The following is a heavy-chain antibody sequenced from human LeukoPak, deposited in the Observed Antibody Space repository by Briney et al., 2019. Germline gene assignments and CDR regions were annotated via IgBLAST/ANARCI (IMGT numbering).Heavy chain of an antibody. CDR2: ISSSSSYI. CDR1: GFTFSSYS. J-gene: IGHJ4*02. CDR3: ARDLRGWFYFDY. Sequence: GGSLRLSCAASGFTFSSYSMNWVCQAPGKGLEWVSSISSSSSYIYYADSVKGRFTISRDNAKNSLYLQMNSLRAEDTAAYYCARDLRGWFYFDYWGQGTLVTVSS. D-gene: IGHD6-19*01. V-gene: IGHV3-21*01.